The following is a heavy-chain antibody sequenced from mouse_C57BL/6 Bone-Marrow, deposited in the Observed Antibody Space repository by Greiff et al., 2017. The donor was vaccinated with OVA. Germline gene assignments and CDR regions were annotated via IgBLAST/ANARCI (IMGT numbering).Heavy chain of an antibody. Sequence: QVQLQQPGAELVMPGASVKLSCKAYGYTFTSYWMHWVKQRPGQGLEWIGEIDPSDSYTNYNQKFKGKSTLTVDKSSSTAYMQLSSLTSEDSAVYYCARRKLRQFDYWGQGTTLTVSS. CDR2: IDPSDSYT. V-gene: IGHV1-69*01. D-gene: IGHD3-2*02. CDR1: GYTFTSYW. CDR3: ARRKLRQFDY. J-gene: IGHJ2*01.